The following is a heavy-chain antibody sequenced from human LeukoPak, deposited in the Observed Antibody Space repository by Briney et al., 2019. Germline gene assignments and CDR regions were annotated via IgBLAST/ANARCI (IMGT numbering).Heavy chain of an antibody. D-gene: IGHD2-2*01. CDR2: ISYDGSNK. J-gene: IGHJ4*02. V-gene: IGHV3-30*01. Sequence: GGSLRLSCAASGFTFSSYAMHWVRQAPGKGLEWVAVISYDGSNKYYADSVKGRFTISRDNSKNTLYLQMNSLRAEDTAVYYCARDRAGMVVVVPAAILDYWGQGTLVTVSS. CDR3: ARDRAGMVVVVPAAILDY. CDR1: GFTFSSYA.